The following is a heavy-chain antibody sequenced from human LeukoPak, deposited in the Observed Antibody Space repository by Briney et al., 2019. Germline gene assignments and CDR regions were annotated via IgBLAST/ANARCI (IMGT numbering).Heavy chain of an antibody. J-gene: IGHJ6*03. D-gene: IGHD4-23*01. CDR3: ARGLLGGNSAYYYYMDV. V-gene: IGHV3-66*01. CDR2: IYSGGST. Sequence: GGSLRLSCTVSGFTLSSYEMSWVRQAPGKGLEWVSVIYSGGSTYYADSVKGRFTISRDNSKNTLYLQMNSLRAEDTAVYYCARGLLGGNSAYYYYMDVWGKGTTVTISS. CDR1: GFTLSSYE.